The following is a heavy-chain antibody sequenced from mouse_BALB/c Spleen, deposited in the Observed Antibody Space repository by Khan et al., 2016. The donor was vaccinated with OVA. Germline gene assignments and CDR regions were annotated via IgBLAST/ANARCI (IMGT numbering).Heavy chain of an antibody. CDR3: AGSNGNYWFAS. D-gene: IGHD2-1*01. J-gene: IGHJ3*01. Sequence: QIQLVQSGPELKKPGETVKISCMASGYTFTNYGMNWVKQAPGKGLKWMGWINTYTGEPTNAADFKGRFASSLETPASTAYLQINNLKNEDTATYFCAGSNGNYWFASWGQGTLVIVSA. V-gene: IGHV9-3-1*01. CDR1: GYTFTNYG. CDR2: INTYTGEP.